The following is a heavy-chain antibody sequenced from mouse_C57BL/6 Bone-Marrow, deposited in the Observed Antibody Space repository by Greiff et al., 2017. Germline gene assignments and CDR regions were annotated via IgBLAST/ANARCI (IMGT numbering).Heavy chain of an antibody. J-gene: IGHJ3*01. CDR3: ASYYGSSYGLWFAY. D-gene: IGHD1-1*01. CDR1: GYTFTSYW. CDR2: IDPSDSYT. V-gene: IGHV1-50*01. Sequence: VKQSCKASGYTFTSYWMQWVKQRPGQGLEWIGEIDPSDSYTNYNQKFKGKDTLTVDTSSSTAYMQLSSLTSEDSAVYYCASYYGSSYGLWFAYWGQGTLVTVSA.